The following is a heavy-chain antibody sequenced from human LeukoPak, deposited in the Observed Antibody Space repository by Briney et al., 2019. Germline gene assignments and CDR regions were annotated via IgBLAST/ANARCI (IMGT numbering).Heavy chain of an antibody. Sequence: PGGSLRLSCAASGFTFSSYWMSWVRQAPGKGLEWVANIKQDGSQKYYVDSVKGRFSISRDNAKNSLYLQMNSLRAEDTAVYYCARVAGPGAFDIWGQGTMVTVSS. CDR3: ARVAGPGAFDI. CDR1: GFTFSSYW. CDR2: IKQDGSQK. J-gene: IGHJ3*02. V-gene: IGHV3-7*01.